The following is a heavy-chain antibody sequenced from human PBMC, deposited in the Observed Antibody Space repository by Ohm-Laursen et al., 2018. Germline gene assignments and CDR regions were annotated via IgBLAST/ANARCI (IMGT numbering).Heavy chain of an antibody. CDR1: GFTFSDYY. CDR2: IKSKTDGGTT. D-gene: IGHD4-17*01. Sequence: SLRLSCTASGFTFSDYYMSWVRQAPGKGLEWVGRIKSKTDGGTTDYAAPVKGRFTISRDDSKNTLYLQMNSVKTEDTALYYCTRSSYGDYVEFDYWGQGTLVTVSS. CDR3: TRSSYGDYVEFDY. J-gene: IGHJ4*02. V-gene: IGHV3-15*01.